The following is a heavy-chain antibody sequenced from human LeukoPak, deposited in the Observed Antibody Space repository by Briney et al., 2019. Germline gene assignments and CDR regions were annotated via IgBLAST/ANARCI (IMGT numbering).Heavy chain of an antibody. CDR2: IYSGSST. J-gene: IGHJ3*02. D-gene: IGHD2-2*01. CDR1: GFTVSSND. CDR3: ARDPSRLIVVVPAAKNAFDI. Sequence: PGGSLRLSCAASGFTVSSNDMSWVRQAPGKGLEWVSVIYSGSSTYYADSVKGRFTISRDNSKNTLYLQMNSLRAEDTAVYYCARDPSRLIVVVPAAKNAFDIWGQGTMVTVSS. V-gene: IGHV3-66*01.